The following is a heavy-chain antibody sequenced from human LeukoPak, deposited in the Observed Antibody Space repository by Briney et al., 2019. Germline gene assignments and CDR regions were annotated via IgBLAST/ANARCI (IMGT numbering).Heavy chain of an antibody. D-gene: IGHD2-15*01. CDR1: GGSISSSSYY. CDR2: IYYSGST. CDR3: ARGPSSHIVVVVAATDGAFDI. Sequence: SETLSLTCTVSGGSISSSSYYWGWIRQPPGKGLEWIGSIYYSGSTYYNPSLKSRVTISVDTSKNQFSLKLSSVTAADTAVYYCARGPSSHIVVVVAATDGAFDIWGQGTMVTVSS. V-gene: IGHV4-39*07. J-gene: IGHJ3*02.